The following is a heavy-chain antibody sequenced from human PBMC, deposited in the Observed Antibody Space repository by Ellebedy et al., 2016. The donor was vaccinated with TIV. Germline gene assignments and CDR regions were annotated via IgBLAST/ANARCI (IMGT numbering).Heavy chain of an antibody. J-gene: IGHJ4*02. CDR2: INSDVSST. Sequence: PGGSLRLSCAASGFTFSSYWMHWVRQAPGKGLVWVSRINSDVSSTSYADSVKGRFTISRDNAKNTLYLQMNSLRAEDKAVYYCARSRDGYNFIGDYWGQGTLVTVSS. CDR1: GFTFSSYW. CDR3: ARSRDGYNFIGDY. D-gene: IGHD5-24*01. V-gene: IGHV3-74*01.